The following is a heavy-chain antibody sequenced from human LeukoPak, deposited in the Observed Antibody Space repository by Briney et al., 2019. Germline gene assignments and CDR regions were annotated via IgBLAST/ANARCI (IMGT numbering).Heavy chain of an antibody. CDR1: GYTFTSYY. CDR3: ARAARPYYMDV. V-gene: IGHV1-46*01. Sequence: ASVKVSCKASGYTFTSYYMHWVRQAPGQGLEWMGIINPSGGSTSYAQKFQGRVTMTRDMYTSTVYMELSSLRSEDTAVYYCARAARPYYMDVWGKGTTVTVSS. J-gene: IGHJ6*03. D-gene: IGHD6-6*01. CDR2: INPSGGST.